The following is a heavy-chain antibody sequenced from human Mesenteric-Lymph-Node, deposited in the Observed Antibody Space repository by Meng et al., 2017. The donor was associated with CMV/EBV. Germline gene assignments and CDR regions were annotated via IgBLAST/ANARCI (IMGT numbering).Heavy chain of an antibody. V-gene: IGHV3-30*04. CDR2: ILYDGSNK. J-gene: IGHJ4*02. Sequence: GESLKISCAASGFSFSTYAVHWVRQAPGKGLEWVAVILYDGSNKYYADSVKGRFTISRDNSKNTLFLQMDSLRADDTAVYYCAKDQSGSTDVIIPAAYDYWGQGTLVTVSS. CDR3: AKDQSGSTDVIIPAAYDY. CDR1: GFSFSTYA. D-gene: IGHD3-10*01.